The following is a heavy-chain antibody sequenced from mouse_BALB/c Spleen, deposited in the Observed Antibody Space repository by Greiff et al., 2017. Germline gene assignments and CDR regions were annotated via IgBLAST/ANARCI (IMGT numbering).Heavy chain of an antibody. V-gene: IGHV3-2*02. CDR2: ISYSGST. D-gene: IGHD1-1*01. CDR1: GYSITSDYA. Sequence: EVQLQQSGPGLVKPSQSLSLTCTVTGYSITSDYAWNWIRQFPGNKLEWMGYISYSGSTSYNPSLKSRISITRDTSKNQFFLQLNSVTTEDTATYYCARDYGSLFAYWGQGTLVTVSA. J-gene: IGHJ3*01. CDR3: ARDYGSLFAY.